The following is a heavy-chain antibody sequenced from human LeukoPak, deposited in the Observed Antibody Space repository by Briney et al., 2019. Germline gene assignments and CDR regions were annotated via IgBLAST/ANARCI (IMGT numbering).Heavy chain of an antibody. V-gene: IGHV1-24*01. J-gene: IGHJ5*02. CDR2: LDPEHGGR. D-gene: IGHD3-16*02. CDR1: GKSLTRVS. CDR3: ATATIIWGSYRSWLDT. Sequence: GASVKVSCKVSGKSLTRVSIHWVRQSPGKGLEWMGGLDPEHGGRLYAQTFQGRVTMTEDASTDTAYMELNSLRSEDTAVYYCATATIIWGSYRSWLDTWGQGTLVTVSS.